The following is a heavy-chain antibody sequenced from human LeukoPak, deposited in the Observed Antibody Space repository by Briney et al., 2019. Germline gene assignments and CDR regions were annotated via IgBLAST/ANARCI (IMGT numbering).Heavy chain of an antibody. CDR2: IIPIFGTA. CDR3: ARGYCSGGSCYALYYYGMDV. V-gene: IGHV1-69*13. J-gene: IGHJ6*02. D-gene: IGHD2-15*01. Sequence: SVKVSCKASGGTFSSYAISWVRQAPGQGLEWMGGIIPIFGTANYAQKFQGRVTITADESTSTAYMELSSLRSEDTAVYYCARGYCSGGSCYALYYYGMDVWGQGTTVTVSS. CDR1: GGTFSSYA.